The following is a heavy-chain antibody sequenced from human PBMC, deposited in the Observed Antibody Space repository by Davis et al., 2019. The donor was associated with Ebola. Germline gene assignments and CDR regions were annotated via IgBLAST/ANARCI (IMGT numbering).Heavy chain of an antibody. CDR1: GYTFPNYG. V-gene: IGHV1-18*01. CDR3: ARVERSTRGGWFDP. J-gene: IGHJ5*02. CDR2: IYTYNGDT. D-gene: IGHD2-2*01. Sequence: ASVKVSCKASGYTFPNYGITWVRQAPGQGLEWMGWIYTYNGDTKYAQKVQGRVTMTTDTSTKTAYMELRSLTSDDTAVYYCARVERSTRGGWFDPWGQGTLVTVSS.